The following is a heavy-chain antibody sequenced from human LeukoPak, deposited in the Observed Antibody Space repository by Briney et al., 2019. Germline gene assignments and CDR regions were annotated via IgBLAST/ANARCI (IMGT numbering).Heavy chain of an antibody. CDR2: INPNSGGT. D-gene: IGHD3-22*01. J-gene: IGHJ3*02. Sequence: ASVKVSCKASGGTFSSYAIIWVRQAPGQGLEWMGWINPNSGGTNYAQKFQGRVTMTRDTSISTAYMELSRLRSDDTAVYYCARAHYYDSSGYYPKDAFDIWGQGTMVTVSA. V-gene: IGHV1-2*02. CDR3: ARAHYYDSSGYYPKDAFDI. CDR1: GGTFSSYA.